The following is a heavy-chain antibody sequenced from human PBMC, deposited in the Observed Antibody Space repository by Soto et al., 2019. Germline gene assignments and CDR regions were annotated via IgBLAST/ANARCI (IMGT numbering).Heavy chain of an antibody. Sequence: ASVKVSCKASGGTFSSYAISWVRQAPGQGLEWMGWMNPNSGNTGYAQKFQGRVTMTRNTSISTAYMELSSLRSEDTAVYYCARGRIQLWTYVGYYYYGMDVWGQGTTVTVSS. D-gene: IGHD5-18*01. CDR3: ARGRIQLWTYVGYYYYGMDV. J-gene: IGHJ6*02. V-gene: IGHV1-8*02. CDR1: GGTFSSYA. CDR2: MNPNSGNT.